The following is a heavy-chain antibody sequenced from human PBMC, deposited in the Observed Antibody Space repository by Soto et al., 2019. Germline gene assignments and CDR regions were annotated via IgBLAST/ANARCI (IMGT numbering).Heavy chain of an antibody. D-gene: IGHD3-10*01. CDR2: ISYDGKNK. J-gene: IGHJ4*02. Sequence: QVQLAESGGGVVQPGGSLRLSCTASGFLFSNYAMQWVRQAPGKGLEWVAVISYDGKNKYYRDSVEGRFTISRDSSKNSVYLEMSSLSPEDSAVYSCGKDGNGSGSGTYHIDDWGQGTLVTVSS. CDR1: GFLFSNYA. V-gene: IGHV3-30*18. CDR3: GKDGNGSGSGTYHIDD.